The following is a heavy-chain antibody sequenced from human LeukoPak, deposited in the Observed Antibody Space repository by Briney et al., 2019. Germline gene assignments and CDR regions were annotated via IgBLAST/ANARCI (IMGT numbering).Heavy chain of an antibody. CDR1: GGSFSGYY. CDR3: ARGDYVWGSYQRNNWFDP. V-gene: IGHV4-34*01. CDR2: INHSGST. J-gene: IGHJ5*02. Sequence: PSETLSLTCAVYGGSFSGYYWSWIRQPPGKGLEWIGEINHSGSTNYNPSLKSRVTISVDTSKNQFSLKLSSVTAADTAVYYCARGDYVWGSYQRNNWFDPWGQGTLVTVSS. D-gene: IGHD3-16*02.